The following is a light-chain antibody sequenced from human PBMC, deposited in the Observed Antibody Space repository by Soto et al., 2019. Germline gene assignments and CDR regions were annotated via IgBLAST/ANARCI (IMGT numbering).Light chain of an antibody. J-gene: IGKJ5*01. V-gene: IGKV1-13*02. CDR3: QQLNGYPIT. CDR2: DAS. CDR1: QGISSA. Sequence: AIQVTQSPSSLSASVGDRVTITRRASQGISSALACYQQKPGKAPKLLIYDASSLESGVPSRFSGSGSGTHFTLTINSLQPEDFATYYCQQLNGYPITFGQGTRLEIK.